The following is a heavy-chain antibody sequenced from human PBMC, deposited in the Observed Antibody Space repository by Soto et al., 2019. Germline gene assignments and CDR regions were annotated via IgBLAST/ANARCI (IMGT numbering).Heavy chain of an antibody. CDR3: ANALTCFSVSIFSASYAMNV. D-gene: IGHD3-16*01. CDR1: GFTFSNYG. V-gene: IGHV3-30*18. CDR2: ISYEESNK. J-gene: IGHJ6*02. Sequence: QVQLVESGGGVVQPGRSLRLSCAASGFTFSNYGMHWVRQAPGKGLEWVAVISYEESNKYYADSVQGRFTISRDNSKTMLFLQMYSLRAEDTAVYYCANALTCFSVSIFSASYAMNVWGLGTTVPVSS.